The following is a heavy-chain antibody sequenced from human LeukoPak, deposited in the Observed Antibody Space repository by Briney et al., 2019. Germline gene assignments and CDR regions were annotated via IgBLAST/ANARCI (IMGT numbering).Heavy chain of an antibody. Sequence: SETLSLTCTVSGGSISSANYYWGWIRQPPGKGLEWIGSVYNSGSTYYNPSLKSRAIVSLAMSQNQFSLRLTSVTAADTAVYYCARDTGQYAPGTPGFTRFDPWGQGALVTVSS. V-gene: IGHV4-39*07. D-gene: IGHD3-10*01. CDR3: ARDTGQYAPGTPGFTRFDP. CDR2: VYNSGST. CDR1: GGSISSANYY. J-gene: IGHJ5*02.